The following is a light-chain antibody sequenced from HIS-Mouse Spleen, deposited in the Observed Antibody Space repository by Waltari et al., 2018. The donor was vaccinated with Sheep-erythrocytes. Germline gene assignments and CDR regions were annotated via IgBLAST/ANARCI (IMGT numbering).Light chain of an antibody. CDR2: EVS. CDR1: SSDVGGYNY. V-gene: IGLV2-8*01. CDR3: AAWDDSLNGVV. J-gene: IGLJ2*01. Sequence: QSALTQPPSASGSPGQSVTISCTGTSSDVGGYNYVSWYQQHPGKAPKLMIYEVSNRPSGVPDRFSGSKSGNTASLTVSGLQAEDEADYYCAAWDDSLNGVVFGGGTKLTVL.